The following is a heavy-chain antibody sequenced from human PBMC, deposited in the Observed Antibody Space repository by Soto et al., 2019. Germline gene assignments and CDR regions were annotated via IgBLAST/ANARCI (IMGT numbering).Heavy chain of an antibody. CDR1: GGSISNNYW. Sequence: PSETLSLTCAVSGGSISNNYWWNWVRQAPGKGLEWIGEIYHSESANYNPSLKTRVTMSVDKSKNQFSLKLYSVTAADTAIYYCAREPSGNQAFDIWGQGTKVT. CDR3: AREPSGNQAFDI. D-gene: IGHD6-13*01. V-gene: IGHV4-4*02. CDR2: IYHSESA. J-gene: IGHJ3*02.